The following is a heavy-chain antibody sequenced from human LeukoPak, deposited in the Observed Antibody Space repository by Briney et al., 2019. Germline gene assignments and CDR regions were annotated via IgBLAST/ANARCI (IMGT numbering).Heavy chain of an antibody. CDR1: GGSTSSGDYY. CDR3: AKIKGYNVDY. Sequence: SETLSLTCTVSGGSTSSGDYYWSWIRQPPGKGLEWIGYIYYSGSTYYNPSLRSRVAISVDTSKNQFSLKLSSVTAADTAVYYCAKIKGYNVDYWGQGTLVTVSS. V-gene: IGHV4-30-4*01. CDR2: IYYSGST. D-gene: IGHD3-10*01. J-gene: IGHJ4*02.